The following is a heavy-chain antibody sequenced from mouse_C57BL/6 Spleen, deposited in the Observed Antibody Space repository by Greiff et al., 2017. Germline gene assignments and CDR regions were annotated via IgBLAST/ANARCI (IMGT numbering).Heavy chain of an antibody. J-gene: IGHJ4*01. CDR3: ARKADYYGSSYDSMDY. D-gene: IGHD1-1*01. CDR2: INPNNGGT. CDR1: GYTFTDYN. Sequence: VQLQQSGPELVKPGASVKMSCKASGYTFTDYNMHWVKQSHGKSLEWIGYINPNNGGTSYNQKFKGKATFTVNKSSSTAYMELRSLTSEDSAVYYCARKADYYGSSYDSMDYWGQGTSVTVSS. V-gene: IGHV1-22*01.